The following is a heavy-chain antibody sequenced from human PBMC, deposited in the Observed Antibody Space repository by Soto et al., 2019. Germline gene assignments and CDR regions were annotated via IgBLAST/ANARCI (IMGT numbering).Heavy chain of an antibody. CDR1: GGSISSGGYY. D-gene: IGHD3-3*01. CDR3: ARNSKGGFLDG. Sequence: SETLSLTCTVSGGSISSGGYYWSWIRQHPGKGLEWIGYIYYSGSTYYNPSLKSRVTISVDTSKNQFSLKLSSVTAADTAVYYCARNSKGGFLDGWGQGTLVTVSS. J-gene: IGHJ4*02. V-gene: IGHV4-31*03. CDR2: IYYSGST.